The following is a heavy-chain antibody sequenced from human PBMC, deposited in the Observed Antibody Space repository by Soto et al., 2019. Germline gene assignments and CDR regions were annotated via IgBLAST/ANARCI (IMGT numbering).Heavy chain of an antibody. D-gene: IGHD5-12*01. CDR3: ARMKRDGYNFGEFDY. CDR1: GGTFSSYA. CDR2: IIPIFGTA. Sequence: SVKVSCKASGGTFSSYAISWVRQAPGQGLEWMGGIIPIFGTANYAQKFQDRVTITADESTSTAYMELSSLRSEDTAVYYCARMKRDGYNFGEFDYWGHGTLVTVSS. J-gene: IGHJ4*01. V-gene: IGHV1-69*13.